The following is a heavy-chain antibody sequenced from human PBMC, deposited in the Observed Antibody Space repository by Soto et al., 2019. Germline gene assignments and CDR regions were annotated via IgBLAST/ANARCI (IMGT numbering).Heavy chain of an antibody. D-gene: IGHD4-17*01. CDR2: ISYDGSNK. CDR1: GFTFSSYG. CDR3: AKAFYYGDSYSKDG. V-gene: IGHV3-30*18. J-gene: IGHJ6*02. Sequence: QVPLVESGGGVVQPGRSLSLSCAASGFTFSSYGMHWDRQAPGKGLEWVAVISYDGSNKYYADSVKGRFTIARDNSNNTLYLQMNSLRAEDTAVYYCAKAFYYGDSYSKDGWGQGTTVTVS.